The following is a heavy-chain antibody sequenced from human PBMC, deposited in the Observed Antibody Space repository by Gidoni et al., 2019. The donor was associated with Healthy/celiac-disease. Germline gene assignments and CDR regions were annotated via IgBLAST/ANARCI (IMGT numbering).Heavy chain of an antibody. CDR1: GFTFDDYA. CDR3: AKGFVVVPADYYGMDV. Sequence: EVQLVESGGGLVQPGRSLRLSCAAAGFTFDDYAMHWVRPAPGKGLEWVSGISGNSGSIGYADSVNGRFTISRDNAKNSLYLQMNSLRAEDTALYYCAKGFVVVPADYYGMDVWGQGTTVTVSS. V-gene: IGHV3-9*01. D-gene: IGHD2-2*01. J-gene: IGHJ6*02. CDR2: ISGNSGSI.